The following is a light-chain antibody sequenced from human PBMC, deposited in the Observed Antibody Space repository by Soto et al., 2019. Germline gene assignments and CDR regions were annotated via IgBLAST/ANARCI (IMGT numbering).Light chain of an antibody. J-gene: IGLJ2*01. CDR1: NSDLPNYDS. CDR3: ASYTGRNAWL. CDR2: EAI. V-gene: IGLV2-14*01. Sequence: QSALTQPASVSGSPGQSITISCTGTNSDLPNYDSVSWYQQPPGKPPNLILFEAINRPSGISNRFSGSKSGTTASLTISGLQTDDEAYDYCASYTGRNAWLFCGGPQLTVL.